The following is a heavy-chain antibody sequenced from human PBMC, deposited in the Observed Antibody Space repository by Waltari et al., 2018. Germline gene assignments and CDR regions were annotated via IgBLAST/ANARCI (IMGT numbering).Heavy chain of an antibody. V-gene: IGHV3-23*01. J-gene: IGHJ6*02. CDR3: AKCRLNRQYNGVDV. CDR1: VFTFSSYS. Sequence: EVQLLESGGGLEQTGGSLTLSCAPSVFTFSSYSMTGVRQAPGRRREWVSSIKGSGIITYYGDSVKGRFTISRDNSKNTLYLQMNSLRAEDTAVYFCAKCRLNRQYNGVDVWGQGTTVTVSS. CDR2: IKGSGIIT. D-gene: IGHD2-15*01.